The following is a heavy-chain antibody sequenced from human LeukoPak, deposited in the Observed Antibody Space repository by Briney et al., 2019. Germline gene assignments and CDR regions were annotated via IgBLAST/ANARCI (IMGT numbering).Heavy chain of an antibody. CDR2: ISTSGGAI. CDR3: ARGLAAAPRGDWFDP. J-gene: IGHJ5*02. CDR1: GFPVSSYE. D-gene: IGHD6-13*01. Sequence: GGSLRLSCTVSGFPVSSYEINWVRQPPGRGLEWVAYISTSGGAIYYADSVKGRFTISKDSAKNSVDLQMNSLRVEDTAVYYCARGLAAAPRGDWFDPWGQGTLVTVSS. V-gene: IGHV3-48*03.